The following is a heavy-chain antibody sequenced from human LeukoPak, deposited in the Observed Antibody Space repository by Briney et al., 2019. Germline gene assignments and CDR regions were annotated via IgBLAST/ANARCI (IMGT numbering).Heavy chain of an antibody. CDR3: ARGIIYLDY. Sequence: GGSLRLSCEASGFNVSSNYMTWVRQAPGKGLEWVSRIYGDGTTDYADSVKGRFHISRHNSKNTLYLQMNSLRAEDTAVYYCARGIIYLDYWGQGTLVTVSS. V-gene: IGHV3-53*04. CDR2: IYGDGTT. D-gene: IGHD3-10*01. J-gene: IGHJ4*02. CDR1: GFNVSSNY.